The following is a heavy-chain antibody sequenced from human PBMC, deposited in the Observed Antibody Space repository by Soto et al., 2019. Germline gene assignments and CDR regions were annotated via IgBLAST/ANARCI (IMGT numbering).Heavy chain of an antibody. D-gene: IGHD3-9*01. CDR3: AHSIRYFDWLHRYFDY. J-gene: IGHJ4*02. CDR2: IYWDDDK. V-gene: IGHV2-5*02. Sequence: QITLKESGPTLVKPTQTLTLTCTFSGFSLSTSGVGVGWIRQPPGKALEWLALIYWDDDKRYSPSLKSSLTITKDTSKKQVVLTMTHMDPVDTATYYCAHSIRYFDWLHRYFDYWGQGTRVTVSS. CDR1: GFSLSTSGVG.